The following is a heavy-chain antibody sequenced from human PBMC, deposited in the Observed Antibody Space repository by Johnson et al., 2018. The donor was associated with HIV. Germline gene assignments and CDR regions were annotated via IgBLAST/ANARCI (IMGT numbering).Heavy chain of an antibody. CDR1: GFTFSNAW. D-gene: IGHD3-22*01. V-gene: IGHV3-15*01. CDR2: IKSKTDAGTT. J-gene: IGHJ3*02. CDR3: TTIHYDSSSPDAFDI. Sequence: VQLVESGGGLVKPGGSLRLSCAASGFTFSNAWMSWVRQAPGKGLEWVGRIKSKTDAGTTDYAAPVKGRFTISRDDSKNTLYLQMNSLQTEDTGVYYCTTIHYDSSSPDAFDIWGQGTMVTVSS.